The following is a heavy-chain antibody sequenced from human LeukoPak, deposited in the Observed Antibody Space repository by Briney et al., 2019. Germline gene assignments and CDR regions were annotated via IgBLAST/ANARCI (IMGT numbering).Heavy chain of an antibody. J-gene: IGHJ6*02. Sequence: PGGSLRLSCAASGFTFSSYAMHWVRQAPGKGLEWVAVISYDGSNKYYADSVKGRFTISRDNSKNTLYLQINSLRAEDTAVYYCARDLLTADLSPYYYYGMDVWGQGTTVTVSS. V-gene: IGHV3-30-3*01. CDR1: GFTFSSYA. D-gene: IGHD7-27*01. CDR3: ARDLLTADLSPYYYYGMDV. CDR2: ISYDGSNK.